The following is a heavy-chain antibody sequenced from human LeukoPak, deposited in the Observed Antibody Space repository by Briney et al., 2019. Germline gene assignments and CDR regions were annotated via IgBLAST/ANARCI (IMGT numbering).Heavy chain of an antibody. CDR2: ISSSSSTI. CDR3: ARVHPGDYGDFQFDY. D-gene: IGHD4-17*01. J-gene: IGHJ4*02. V-gene: IGHV3-48*01. CDR1: GFTFSSYS. Sequence: GGSLRLSCAASGFTFSSYSMNWVRQAPGKGLEWVSYISSSSSTIYYADSVKGRFTISRDNAKNSLYLQMNSLRAEDTAVYYCARVHPGDYGDFQFDYWGQGTLVTVSS.